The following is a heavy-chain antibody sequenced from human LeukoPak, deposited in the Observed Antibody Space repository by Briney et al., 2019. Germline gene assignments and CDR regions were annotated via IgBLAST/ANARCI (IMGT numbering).Heavy chain of an antibody. D-gene: IGHD4-17*01. J-gene: IGHJ4*02. CDR1: GFTFRMYA. Sequence: GGSLRLSCSASGFTFRMYAMHWVRQAPEKGLEYVSVISSNGGRTYYADSVKDRFTISRDNSKSRLYLHMSSLRVEDTAVYYCAREGYGDSPFDYWGQGTLVTVSS. CDR3: AREGYGDSPFDY. V-gene: IGHV3-64D*09. CDR2: ISSNGGRT.